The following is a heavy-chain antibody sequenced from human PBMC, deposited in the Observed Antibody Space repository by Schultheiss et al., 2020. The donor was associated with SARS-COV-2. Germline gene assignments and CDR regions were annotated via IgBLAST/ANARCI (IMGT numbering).Heavy chain of an antibody. V-gene: IGHV3-9*01. D-gene: IGHD2-21*02. CDR1: GFTFDDYA. CDR2: ISWNSGSI. CDR3: ARVLYCGGDCN. J-gene: IGHJ4*02. Sequence: GGSLRLSCAASGFTFDDYAMHWVRQAPGKGLEWVSGISWNSGSIGYADSVKGRFTISRDNAKNSLYLQMNSLRAEDTAVYYCARVLYCGGDCNWGQGTLVTVSS.